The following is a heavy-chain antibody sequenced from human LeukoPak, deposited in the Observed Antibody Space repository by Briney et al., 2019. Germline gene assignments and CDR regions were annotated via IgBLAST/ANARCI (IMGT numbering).Heavy chain of an antibody. J-gene: IGHJ6*02. CDR1: GASISSYH. D-gene: IGHD3-10*01. Sequence: SETLSLTCTVSGASISSYHWSWIRQPPAQGLERIGYMYYSGTTNYNPSLKSRVTISLDTSRNQFSLKLRSVTAADTAVYYCARDRTIPDGSSGYYYYGMDVWGQGTTVTVSS. V-gene: IGHV4-59*01. CDR2: MYYSGTT. CDR3: ARDRTIPDGSSGYYYYGMDV.